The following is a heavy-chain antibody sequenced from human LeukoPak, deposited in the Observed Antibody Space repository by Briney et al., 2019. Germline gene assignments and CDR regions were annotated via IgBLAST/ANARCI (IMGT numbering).Heavy chain of an antibody. V-gene: IGHV4-39*07. D-gene: IGHD6-19*01. CDR3: ARVRISSGWYTFDY. Sequence: SETLSLTCSVSGGSIRSTTYYWGWIRQPPGKGLEWIGSIYSPSLMSRVTISVDTSKNQFSLKLSSVTAADTAVYYCARVRISSGWYTFDYWGQGTLVTVSS. J-gene: IGHJ4*02. CDR2: IY. CDR1: GGSIRSTTYY.